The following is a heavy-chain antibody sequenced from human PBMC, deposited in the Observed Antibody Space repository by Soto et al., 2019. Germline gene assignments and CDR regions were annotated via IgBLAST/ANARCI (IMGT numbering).Heavy chain of an antibody. CDR1: GGTFSSYA. J-gene: IGHJ6*02. CDR3: ARSIAAAGMTDDYYYGMDV. V-gene: IGHV1-69*01. CDR2: IIPIFGTA. D-gene: IGHD6-13*01. Sequence: QVQLVQSGAEVKKPGSSVKVSCKASGGTFSSYAISWVRQAPGQGLEWMGGIIPIFGTANYAQKFQGRVTITADESTSTAYMELSSLRSEDTAVYYCARSIAAAGMTDDYYYGMDVWGQGTTVTVSS.